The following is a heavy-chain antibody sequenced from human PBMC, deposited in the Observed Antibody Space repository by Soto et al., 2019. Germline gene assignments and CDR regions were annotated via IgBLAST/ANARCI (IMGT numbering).Heavy chain of an antibody. J-gene: IGHJ4*02. CDR2: INHSGST. CDR3: ARRGAAAVSPFDY. V-gene: IGHV4-34*01. D-gene: IGHD6-25*01. Sequence: QVQLQQWGAGLLKPSETLSLTCAVYGGSFSGYYWSWIRQPPGKGLEWIGEINHSGSTNYNPSLKSRVTISVDTSKNQFSLKLSSVTAADTAVYYCARRGAAAVSPFDYWGQGTLVTVSS. CDR1: GGSFSGYY.